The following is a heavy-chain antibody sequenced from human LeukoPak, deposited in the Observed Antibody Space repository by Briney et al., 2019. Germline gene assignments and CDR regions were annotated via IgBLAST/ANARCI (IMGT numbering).Heavy chain of an antibody. D-gene: IGHD5-24*01. Sequence: KPSETLSLTCTVSGGSISSGSYYWSWIRQPAGKGLEWIGRIYTSGSTNYNPSLKSRVTISVDTSKNQFSLKLSSVTAADTAVYYCARKDGYNGGFDYWGQGTLVTVSS. J-gene: IGHJ4*02. CDR3: ARKDGYNGGFDY. V-gene: IGHV4-61*02. CDR1: GGSISSGSYY. CDR2: IYTSGST.